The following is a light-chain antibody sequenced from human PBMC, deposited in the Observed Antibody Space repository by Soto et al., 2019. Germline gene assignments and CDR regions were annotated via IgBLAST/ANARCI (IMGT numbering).Light chain of an antibody. V-gene: IGLV2-14*01. CDR1: SSDVGGYNY. Sequence: QSALTQPASVSGSPGQSITISCTGTSSDVGGYNYVSWFQQHPGKAPKLMIYEVSNRPSGVSNRFSGSRSGNTASLNISGLQSEDEAEYYCNSYTNNNTFVFGTGTKLTVL. CDR2: EVS. J-gene: IGLJ1*01. CDR3: NSYTNNNTFV.